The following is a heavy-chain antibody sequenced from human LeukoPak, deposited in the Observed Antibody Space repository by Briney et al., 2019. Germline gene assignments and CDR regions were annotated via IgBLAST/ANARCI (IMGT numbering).Heavy chain of an antibody. D-gene: IGHD3-16*01. CDR1: ASTFKSNV. J-gene: IGHJ3*02. CDR3: ARGVGDEGLPI. CDR2: SDPNTENT. V-gene: IGHV1-18*01. Sequence: SVKVSCNSSASTFKSNVITWERQAHGQGNELKGGSDPNTENTDDAGKFQGRVTMTTDKLTSTADMELSSLTSDDTAVYYCARGVGDEGLPIWGQGTLVSVSS.